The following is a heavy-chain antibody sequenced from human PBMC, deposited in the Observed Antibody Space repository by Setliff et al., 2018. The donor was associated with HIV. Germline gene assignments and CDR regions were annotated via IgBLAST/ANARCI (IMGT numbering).Heavy chain of an antibody. D-gene: IGHD5-18*01. CDR2: IYYTGST. CDR3: ARDSGGYNYGFAVGSFDY. V-gene: IGHV4-59*01. Sequence: SETLSLTCTVSSDSIRFYYWTWIRQPLGKGLEWIGNIYYTGSTNYNPSLKSRITISIDTSKSQFSLKLTSVAAADTAVYYCARDSGGYNYGFAVGSFDYWGQGALVTVSS. CDR1: SDSIRFYY. J-gene: IGHJ4*02.